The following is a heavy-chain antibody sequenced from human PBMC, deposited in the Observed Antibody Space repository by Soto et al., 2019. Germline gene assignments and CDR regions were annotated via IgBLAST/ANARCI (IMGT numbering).Heavy chain of an antibody. CDR2: FTKSGGST. J-gene: IGHJ4*02. Sequence: GGSLRLSCAASGFTFSSYDLSWFRQAPGKGLEWVSIFTKSGGSTYYTDSVKGRFTTSRDNSKNTLYLQMSSLSADDTATYYCAKAPPYKTREGPDYWGQGTLVTVSS. V-gene: IGHV3-23*01. CDR1: GFTFSSYD. D-gene: IGHD1-20*01. CDR3: AKAPPYKTREGPDY.